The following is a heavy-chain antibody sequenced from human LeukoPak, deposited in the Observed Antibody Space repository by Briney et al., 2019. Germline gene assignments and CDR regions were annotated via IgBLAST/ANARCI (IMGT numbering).Heavy chain of an antibody. Sequence: ASVKVSCKASGYTFTGYYMHWVRQAPGQGLEWMGWINPNSGGTNYAQKFQGRVTMTRDTSISTAYMELSRLRSDDTAVYYCARDLADYSNYWSSTPRFDYWGQGTLVTVSS. D-gene: IGHD4-11*01. CDR1: GYTFTGYY. J-gene: IGHJ4*02. V-gene: IGHV1-2*02. CDR2: INPNSGGT. CDR3: ARDLADYSNYWSSTPRFDY.